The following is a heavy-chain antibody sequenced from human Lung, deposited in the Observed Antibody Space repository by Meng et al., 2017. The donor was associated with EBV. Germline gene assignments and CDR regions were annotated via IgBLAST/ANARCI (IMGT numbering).Heavy chain of an antibody. Sequence: HLQASGPARVKPSQTLSLTCSVSGDSINSRDYYWSWIRQPPGKGLEWIGYIYYSGSTYYNPSLKSRVTISVDTSKNQFSLKLSSVTAADTAVYYCAREWCSGGSCYPDYWGQGTLVTVSS. CDR3: AREWCSGGSCYPDY. V-gene: IGHV4-30-4*01. CDR1: GDSINSRDYY. CDR2: IYYSGST. J-gene: IGHJ4*02. D-gene: IGHD2-15*01.